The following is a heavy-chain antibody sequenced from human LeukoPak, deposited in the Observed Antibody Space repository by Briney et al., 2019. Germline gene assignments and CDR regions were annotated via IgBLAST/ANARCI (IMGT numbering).Heavy chain of an antibody. CDR2: INHSGST. J-gene: IGHJ5*02. D-gene: IGHD5-24*01. V-gene: IGHV4-34*01. CDR1: GGSLSGYY. CDR3: ARGFREFDP. Sequence: PSETLPLTCAVYGGSLSGYYWSWIRQPPGKGLEWIGEINHSGSTNYNPSLKSRVTISLDTSKNQFSLNLSSVTAADTAVYYCARGFREFDPWGQGTLVTVSS.